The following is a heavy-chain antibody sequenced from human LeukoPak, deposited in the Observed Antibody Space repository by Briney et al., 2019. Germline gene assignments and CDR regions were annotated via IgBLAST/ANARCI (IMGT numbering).Heavy chain of an antibody. CDR3: TRVGYIDEGIDY. CDR1: GFTFSGFW. J-gene: IGHJ4*02. CDR2: INSDGSEG. D-gene: IGHD5-12*01. Sequence: GGSLRLSCAVSGFTFSGFWMSWSRQAPGKGLEWVASINSDGSEGYYADVVKGRFTISRDNAKNSLYLQMNSLRAEDTAIYYCTRVGYIDEGIDYWGQGTLVTVSS. V-gene: IGHV3-7*04.